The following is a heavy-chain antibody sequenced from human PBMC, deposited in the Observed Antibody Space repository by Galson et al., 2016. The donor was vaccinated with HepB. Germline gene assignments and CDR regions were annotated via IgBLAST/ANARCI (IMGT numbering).Heavy chain of an antibody. Sequence: QSGAEVKKPGESLRISCKGSGYSFTTYWISWVRQMPGKGLEWMGRIDPSDSETNYSPSFDGHVTMSVDKSISPAYLQWSSLTASDAALYYCARVGTGGSGSFYNDDYWGQGTLVTVSS. CDR1: GYSFTTYW. V-gene: IGHV5-10-1*01. CDR2: IDPSDSET. J-gene: IGHJ4*02. D-gene: IGHD3-10*01. CDR3: ARVGTGGSGSFYNDDY.